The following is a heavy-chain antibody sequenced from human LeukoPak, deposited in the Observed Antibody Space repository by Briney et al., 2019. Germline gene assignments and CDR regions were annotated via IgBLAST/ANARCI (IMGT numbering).Heavy chain of an antibody. CDR1: GFTFSSYG. V-gene: IGHV3-30*02. J-gene: IGHJ4*02. CDR2: IRYDGSNK. D-gene: IGHD6-13*01. Sequence: GGSLRLSCAASGFTFSSYGMHWVRQAPGKGLEWVAFIRYDGSNKYYADSVKGRFTISRDNSKNTLYLQMNSLRAEDTAVYYCAKDSRGIVAAGTVFDYWGQGTLVTVSS. CDR3: AKDSRGIVAAGTVFDY.